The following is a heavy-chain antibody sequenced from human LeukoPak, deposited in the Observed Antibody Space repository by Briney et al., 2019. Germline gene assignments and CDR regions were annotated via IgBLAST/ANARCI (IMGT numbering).Heavy chain of an antibody. CDR3: ARQMYSSSWYLDY. V-gene: IGHV4-4*02. D-gene: IGHD6-13*01. CDR1: GGSISSSNW. CDR2: IYYSGST. J-gene: IGHJ4*02. Sequence: SETLSLTCAVSGGSISSSNWWSWVRQPPGKGLEWIGYIYYSGSTNYNPSLKSRATISVDTSKNQFSLKLSSVTAADTAVYYCARQMYSSSWYLDYWGQGTLVTVSS.